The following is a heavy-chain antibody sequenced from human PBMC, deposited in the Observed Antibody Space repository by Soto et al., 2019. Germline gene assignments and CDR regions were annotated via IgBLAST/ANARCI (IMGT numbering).Heavy chain of an antibody. CDR1: GFVFSSYD. D-gene: IGHD6-19*01. CDR2: IWYDGDKI. Sequence: GGSLRLSCATSGFVFSSYDMHWIRQAPGKGLEWVAVIWYDGDKIDYGDSVKGRFTISRDNSNNTLFLQMNSLRVEDTAAYYCARQGTVAVAGAFDYWGQGIVVTVPQ. J-gene: IGHJ4*02. CDR3: ARQGTVAVAGAFDY. V-gene: IGHV3-33*01.